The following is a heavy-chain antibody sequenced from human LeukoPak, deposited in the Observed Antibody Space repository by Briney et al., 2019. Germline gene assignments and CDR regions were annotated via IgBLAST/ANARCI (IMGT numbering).Heavy chain of an antibody. D-gene: IGHD1-26*01. CDR2: IYYSGST. CDR3: ARGRSGATRFDP. CDR1: GGSISSGGYY. J-gene: IGHJ5*02. Sequence: SETLSLTCTVSGGSISSGGYYWSWIRQHPGKGLEWIGYIYYSGSTYYNPSLKSRVTMSVDTSRNQFSLKLSSVTAADTAVYYCARGRSGATRFDPWGRGTLVTVSS. V-gene: IGHV4-31*03.